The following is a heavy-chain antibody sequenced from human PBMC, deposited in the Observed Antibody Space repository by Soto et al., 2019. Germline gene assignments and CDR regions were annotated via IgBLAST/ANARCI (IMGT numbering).Heavy chain of an antibody. D-gene: IGHD4-17*01. CDR1: GYSFTGYS. CDR3: ARVNLYGDYDY. V-gene: IGHV1-8*02. Sequence: ASVKVSCKASGYSFTGYSMHWVRQAPGQGLEWMGWMNPNSGNTGYAQKFQGRVTMTRNTSISTAYMELSSLRSEDTAVYYCARVNLYGDYDYWGQGTLVTVSS. J-gene: IGHJ4*02. CDR2: MNPNSGNT.